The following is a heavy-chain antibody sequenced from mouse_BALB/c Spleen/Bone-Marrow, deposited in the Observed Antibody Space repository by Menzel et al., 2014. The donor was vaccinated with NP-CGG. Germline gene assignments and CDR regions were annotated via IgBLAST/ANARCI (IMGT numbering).Heavy chain of an antibody. CDR3: ARHVGNPYAMDY. CDR2: ITSGGGST. V-gene: IGHV5-12-2*01. D-gene: IGHD3-1*01. CDR1: GFTFSSYT. Sequence: EVKVVESGGGLVQPGGSLKPSCAASGFTFSSYTMSRVRQTPEKRLEWVAYITSGGGSTYYPDTVKGRFTISRDNAKNTLYLQMSSLKSEDTAMYYCARHVGNPYAMDYWGQGTSVTVSS. J-gene: IGHJ4*01.